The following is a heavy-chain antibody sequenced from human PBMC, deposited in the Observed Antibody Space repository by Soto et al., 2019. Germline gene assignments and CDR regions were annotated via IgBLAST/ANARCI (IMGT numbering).Heavy chain of an antibody. CDR3: ARDLGYYDSSGYFDY. J-gene: IGHJ4*02. CDR2: ISSSDSII. V-gene: IGHV3-11*01. Sequence: QVQLVESGGGLVKPGGSLRLSCAASGFTFSDYYMSWIRQAPGKGLEWVSHISSSDSIIYYADSVKGRFTISRDNAKNSLYLQINSLRAEDTAVYYCARDLGYYDSSGYFDYWGQGTLVTVSS. D-gene: IGHD3-22*01. CDR1: GFTFSDYY.